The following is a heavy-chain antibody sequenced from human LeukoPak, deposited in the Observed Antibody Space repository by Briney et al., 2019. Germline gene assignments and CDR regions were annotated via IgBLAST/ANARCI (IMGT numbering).Heavy chain of an antibody. J-gene: IGHJ6*02. V-gene: IGHV1-2*02. CDR2: IKCNSGDT. Sequence: ASVRVSCKASGYTFTGYYLHWVRQAPGQGLEWMGWIKCNSGDTNYAQKFQGRVTMTMDTSVSTAYMELSGLRSDDTALYYCARGWKWLRANGMDVWGQGTTVSVSS. CDR1: GYTFTGYY. D-gene: IGHD5-12*01. CDR3: ARGWKWLRANGMDV.